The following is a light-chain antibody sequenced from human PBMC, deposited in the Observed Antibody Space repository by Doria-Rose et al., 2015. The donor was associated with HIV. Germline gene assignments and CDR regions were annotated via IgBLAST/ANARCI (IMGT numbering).Light chain of an antibody. CDR2: DGS. J-gene: IGKJ1*01. CDR1: QSFSSTY. V-gene: IGKV3-20*01. CDR3: HQYGTSWT. Sequence: TQSPGTLSLSPGERATLSCRTSQSFSSTYLAWYQQKPDQATSRLSYDGSTRATGIPDRFSASGSGTDFTLTINRLEPEDFALYYCHQYGTSWTFGQGTKMEI.